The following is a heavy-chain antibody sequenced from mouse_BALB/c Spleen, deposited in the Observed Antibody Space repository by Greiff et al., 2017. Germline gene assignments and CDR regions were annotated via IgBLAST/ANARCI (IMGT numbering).Heavy chain of an antibody. CDR2: ISSGGGST. J-gene: IGHJ3*01. D-gene: IGHD2-3*01. CDR1: GFAFSSYD. Sequence: EVKLVESGGGLVKPGGSLKLSCAASGFAFSSYDMSWVRQTPEKRLEWVAYISSGGGSTYYPDTVKGRFTISRDNAKNTLYLQMSSLKSEDTAMYYCARHGYYVWFAYWGQGTLVTVSA. V-gene: IGHV5-12-1*01. CDR3: ARHGYYVWFAY.